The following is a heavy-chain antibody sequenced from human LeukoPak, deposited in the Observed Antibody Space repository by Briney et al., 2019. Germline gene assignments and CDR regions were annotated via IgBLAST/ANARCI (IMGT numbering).Heavy chain of an antibody. Sequence: GASVKVSCKASGYTFTGYYMRWVRQAPGQGLEWMGWINPNSGGTNYAQKFQGRVTMTRDTSISTAYMELSRLRSDDTAVYYCARDGAAAAGNLYYGMDVWGQGTTVTVSS. D-gene: IGHD6-13*01. V-gene: IGHV1-2*02. CDR1: GYTFTGYY. CDR2: INPNSGGT. J-gene: IGHJ6*02. CDR3: ARDGAAAAGNLYYGMDV.